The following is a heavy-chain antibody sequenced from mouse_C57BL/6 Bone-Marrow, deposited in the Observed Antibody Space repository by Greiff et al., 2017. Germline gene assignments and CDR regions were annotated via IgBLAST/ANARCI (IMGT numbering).Heavy chain of an antibody. CDR1: GYTFTSYW. CDR3: ARPTEYDYYAMDD. CDR2: IYPGSGST. D-gene: IGHD1-1*01. Sequence: QVQLQQPGAELVKPGASVKMSCKASGYTFTSYWITWVKQRPGQGLEWIGDIYPGSGSTNYNEKFKSKATLTVDTSSSTAYMQLSSLTSEDSAVNYCARPTEYDYYAMDDWCQGTSVTVSS. J-gene: IGHJ4*01. V-gene: IGHV1-55*01.